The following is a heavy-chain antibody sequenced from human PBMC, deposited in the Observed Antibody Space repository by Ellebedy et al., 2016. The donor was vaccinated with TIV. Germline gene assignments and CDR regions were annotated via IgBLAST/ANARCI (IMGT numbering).Heavy chain of an antibody. CDR2: ITADGTNT. V-gene: IGHV3-74*01. J-gene: IGHJ4*02. CDR3: ARDGGSGTPLDH. D-gene: IGHD3-10*01. CDR1: GFTFSSYW. Sequence: GESLKISCAASGFTFSSYWIHWVRQAPGKGLVWVSRITADGTNTAYADAVRGRFTISRDNAKNSVHLQINSLRPEYTAVYYCARDGGSGTPLDHWGQGTLVTVSS.